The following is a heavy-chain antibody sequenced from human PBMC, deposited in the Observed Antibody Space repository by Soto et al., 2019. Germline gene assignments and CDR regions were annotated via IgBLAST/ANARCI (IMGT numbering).Heavy chain of an antibody. Sequence: QITLKESGPTLVNPTQTLTLTCTFSGFSLRTSGVGVGLIRQPPGKALEWLAAIYWYDVKHYSPSLKSRLTITKDTSKNQVVLTLTNMYPVDTATYYCAHRCTWALVYWGQGILVTVSS. J-gene: IGHJ4*02. CDR2: IYWYDVK. CDR1: GFSLRTSGVG. D-gene: IGHD1-1*01. V-gene: IGHV2-5*01. CDR3: AHRCTWALVY.